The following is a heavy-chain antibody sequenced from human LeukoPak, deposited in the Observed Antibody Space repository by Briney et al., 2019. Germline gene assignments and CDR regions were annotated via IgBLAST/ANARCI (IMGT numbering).Heavy chain of an antibody. CDR2: INPNSGGT. D-gene: IGHD3-22*01. CDR1: GYTFTGYC. V-gene: IGHV1-2*06. Sequence: ASVKVSCKASGYTFTGYCMHWVRQAPGQGLEWMGRINPNSGGTNYAQKFQGRVTMTRDTSISTAYMELSRLRSDDTAVYYCARSIGDYYDSSGYYYSAFDIWGQGTMVTVSS. J-gene: IGHJ3*02. CDR3: ARSIGDYYDSSGYYYSAFDI.